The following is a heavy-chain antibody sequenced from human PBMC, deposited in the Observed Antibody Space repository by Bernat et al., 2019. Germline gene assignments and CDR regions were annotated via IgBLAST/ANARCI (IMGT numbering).Heavy chain of an antibody. Sequence: QVQLVESGGGVVQPGGSLRLSCAASGFTFSSYGMHWVRQAPGKGLEWVAFIRYDGSNEYYADSVKGRVAISRDNSKNTLYLQMNRLSAEDTAVSYCAKCQAERWLQLPTGAWGQGTLVTVSS. V-gene: IGHV3-30*02. CDR1: GFTFSSYG. D-gene: IGHD5-24*01. J-gene: IGHJ4*02. CDR2: IRYDGSNE. CDR3: AKCQAERWLQLPTGA.